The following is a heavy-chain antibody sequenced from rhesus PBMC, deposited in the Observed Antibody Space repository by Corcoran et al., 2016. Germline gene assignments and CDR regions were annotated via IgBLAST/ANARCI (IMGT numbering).Heavy chain of an antibody. Sequence: QVTLKESGPALVKPTQTLTLPCTFSGFSISPSGMGVGGIRQPPGKALEWLALIYWDDDKYYSTSLKSRLTISKDTSKNQVVLTMTNMDPVDTATYYCARITPPNWSDWDKYYFDYWGQGVLVTVSS. V-gene: IGHV2-174*01. CDR2: IYWDDDK. CDR1: GFSISPSGMG. CDR3: ARITPPNWSDWDKYYFDY. J-gene: IGHJ4*01. D-gene: IGHD3-22*01.